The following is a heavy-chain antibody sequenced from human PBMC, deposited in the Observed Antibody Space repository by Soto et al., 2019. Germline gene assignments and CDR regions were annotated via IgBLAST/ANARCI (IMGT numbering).Heavy chain of an antibody. V-gene: IGHV1-2*02. CDR2: INPNSGDT. D-gene: IGHD1-26*01. CDR1: GYIFSDYY. CDR3: ARPYSGTNSRHNWFAP. Sequence: ASVKVSCKASGYIFSDYYVHWVRQAPGQGLEWMGRINPNSGDTNYAQKFQGRVTMTTDTSITTSYMKLSGLKSDDTAVYYCARPYSGTNSRHNWFAPGGQGNRVTV. J-gene: IGHJ5*02.